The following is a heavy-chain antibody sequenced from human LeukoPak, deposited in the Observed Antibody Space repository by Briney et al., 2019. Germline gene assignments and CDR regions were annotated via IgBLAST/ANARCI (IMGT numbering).Heavy chain of an antibody. J-gene: IGHJ4*02. CDR2: ISGSGGST. CDR3: AKDRGLVVAATFDY. D-gene: IGHD2-15*01. V-gene: IGHV3-23*01. Sequence: PGGSLRLSCAASGFTFSSYGMSWVRQAPGKGLEWVSAISGSGGSTYYADSVKGRFTISRDNSKNTLYLQMNSLRAEDTAVYYCAKDRGLVVAATFDYWGQGTLVTVSS. CDR1: GFTFSSYG.